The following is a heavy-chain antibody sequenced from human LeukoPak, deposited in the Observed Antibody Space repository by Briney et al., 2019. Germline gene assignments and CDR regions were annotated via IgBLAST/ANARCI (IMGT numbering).Heavy chain of an antibody. CDR3: ARDHGHSGPDTFDY. J-gene: IGHJ4*02. CDR1: GYNFIDYY. V-gene: IGHV1-2*02. CDR2: INPKSGGT. D-gene: IGHD6-19*01. Sequence: GASVKVSCKASGYNFIDYYMHWVRQAPGQGLEWLGWINPKSGGTNYPQKFQGRVTVTRDTSITTVYMELSSLRSDDTAVYYCARDHGHSGPDTFDYWGQGTLVTVSS.